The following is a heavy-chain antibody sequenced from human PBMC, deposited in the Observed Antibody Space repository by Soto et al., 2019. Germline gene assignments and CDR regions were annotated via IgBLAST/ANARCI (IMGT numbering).Heavy chain of an antibody. CDR1: GFTFGTTD. CDR2: IDGSGGIT. V-gene: IGHV3-23*01. D-gene: IGHD3-10*01. CDR3: VKNSGWFNT. Sequence: QLLQSGGGVVQPGGSLTLSCAASGFTFGTTDMSWVRQAPGEGLEWVATIDGSGGITYYADSVKGRFTISRDNSRNTVYLQMNRLRGDDTALYYGVKNSGWFNTWGQGALVTVSS. J-gene: IGHJ5*02.